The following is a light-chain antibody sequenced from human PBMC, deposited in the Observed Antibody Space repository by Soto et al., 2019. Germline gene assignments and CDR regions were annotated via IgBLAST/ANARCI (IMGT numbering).Light chain of an antibody. CDR1: KSVLYSSNNKNY. Sequence: DIVMTQSPGSLAVSLGERATINCKSSKSVLYSSNNKNYLAWYQQKPGQPPKLLIYWASTRESGVPDRFSGSGSGTDFTLPISSLQAEDVAVYYCQQYYSTPRYTFGQGTKLEIK. V-gene: IGKV4-1*01. J-gene: IGKJ2*01. CDR2: WAS. CDR3: QQYYSTPRYT.